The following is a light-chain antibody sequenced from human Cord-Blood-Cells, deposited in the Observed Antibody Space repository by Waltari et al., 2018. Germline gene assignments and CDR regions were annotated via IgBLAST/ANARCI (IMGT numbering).Light chain of an antibody. CDR1: SSDVGGYNY. V-gene: IGLV2-11*01. Sequence: QSALTQPRSVSGSPGPSVPISCTGTSSDVGGYNYVPWYQQHPGKAPKLMIYDVSKRPSGVPDRFSGSKSGNTASLTISGLQAEDEADYYCCSYAGSYTFVFGGGTKLTVL. CDR3: CSYAGSYTFV. CDR2: DVS. J-gene: IGLJ2*01.